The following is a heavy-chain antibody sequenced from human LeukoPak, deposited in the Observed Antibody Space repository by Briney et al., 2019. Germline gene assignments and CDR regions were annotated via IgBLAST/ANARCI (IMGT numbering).Heavy chain of an antibody. CDR2: INHSGST. V-gene: IGHV4-34*01. CDR3: AREWPDYGRKYYYYYYYMDV. D-gene: IGHD4-17*01. J-gene: IGHJ6*03. Sequence: SETLSLTCAVYGGSFSGYYWSWIRQPPGKGLEWIGEINHSGSTNYNPSLKSRVTISVDTSKNQFSLKLGSVTAADTAVYYCAREWPDYGRKYYYYYYYMDVWGKGTTVTVSS. CDR1: GGSFSGYY.